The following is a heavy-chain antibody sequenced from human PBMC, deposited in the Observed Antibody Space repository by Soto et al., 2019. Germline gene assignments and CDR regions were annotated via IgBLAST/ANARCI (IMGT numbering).Heavy chain of an antibody. J-gene: IGHJ6*02. CDR3: ARDPPRYYGMHV. V-gene: IGHV3-21*01. CDR2: ISSSSSYI. Sequence: GGSLRLSCAASGFTFSSYSMNWVRQAPGKGLEWVSSISSSSSYIYYADSVKGRFTISRENAKNSLYLQMNSLRAEDTAVYYCARDPPRYYGMHVWGPGTTLTVS. CDR1: GFTFSSYS.